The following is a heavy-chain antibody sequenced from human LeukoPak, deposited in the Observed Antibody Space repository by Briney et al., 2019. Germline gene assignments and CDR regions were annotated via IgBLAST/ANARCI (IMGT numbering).Heavy chain of an antibody. V-gene: IGHV1-46*01. CDR3: ATEAPRSYYFDY. J-gene: IGHJ4*02. Sequence: ALVKVSCKASGHTFTNYYIHWVRQAPGQGVEWMGAVYATGGVAINTQTFPVRVTMTRDTSTGTVYMELSSLRFEDTAIYYCATEAPRSYYFDYWGQGIQVTVSS. CDR2: VYATGGVA. CDR1: GHTFTNYY.